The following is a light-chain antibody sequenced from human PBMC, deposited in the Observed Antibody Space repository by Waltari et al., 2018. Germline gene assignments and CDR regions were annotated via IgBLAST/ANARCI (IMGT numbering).Light chain of an antibody. V-gene: IGKV3-11*01. J-gene: IGKJ4*01. CDR3: QQRSDWPLA. CDR1: QRISTY. CDR2: DAS. Sequence: EIVLTQSTATLTSSPGERATDACRASQRISTYLAWYQQRPGQAPRLLIYDASNRASGIPARFSGSGSGTDFTLTISSLEPEAFAVYYCQQRSDWPLAFGGGTKVEI.